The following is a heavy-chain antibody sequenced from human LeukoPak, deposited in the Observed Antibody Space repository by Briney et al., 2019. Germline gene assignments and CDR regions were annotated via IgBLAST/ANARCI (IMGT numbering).Heavy chain of an antibody. CDR1: GFTFSSYA. D-gene: IGHD3-3*01. V-gene: IGHV3-30-3*01. CDR2: ISYDGSNK. CDR3: ARGITIFGVAYPASGAVDY. Sequence: TGGSLRLSCAASGFTFSSYAMHWVRQAPGKGLEWVAVISYDGSNKYYADSVKGRFTISRGNSENTLYLQMNSLRAEDTAVYYCARGITIFGVAYPASGAVDYWGQGTLVTVSS. J-gene: IGHJ4*02.